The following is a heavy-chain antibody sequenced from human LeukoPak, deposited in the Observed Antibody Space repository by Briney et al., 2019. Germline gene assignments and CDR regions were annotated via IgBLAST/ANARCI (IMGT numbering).Heavy chain of an antibody. V-gene: IGHV4-39*01. J-gene: IGHJ6*02. D-gene: IGHD3-3*01. CDR2: IYYSGST. CDR1: GGSISSSSYY. Sequence: SETLSLTCTVSGGSISSSSYYWGWIRQPPGKGLEWIGSIYYSGSTYYNPSLKSRVTISVDTSKNQFSLKLSSVTAADTAVYYCARQTPSVLRFLEWLPDYYYYGMDVWGQGTTVTVSS. CDR3: ARQTPSVLRFLEWLPDYYYYGMDV.